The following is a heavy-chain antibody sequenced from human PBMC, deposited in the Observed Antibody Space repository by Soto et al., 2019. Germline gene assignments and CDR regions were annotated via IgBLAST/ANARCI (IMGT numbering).Heavy chain of an antibody. Sequence: LRLSCLAWGFSFTRFPMSWARQAPVKGLEWVSTISGTGGSTHYAESVKGRFTISRDNSKNTLSLQMDSLRDEDTAVYYCATLPPRDYYFNYRLDFWGQGTTVTVSS. V-gene: IGHV3-23*01. CDR3: ATLPPRDYYFNYRLDF. J-gene: IGHJ6*02. CDR1: GFSFTRFP. CDR2: ISGTGGST.